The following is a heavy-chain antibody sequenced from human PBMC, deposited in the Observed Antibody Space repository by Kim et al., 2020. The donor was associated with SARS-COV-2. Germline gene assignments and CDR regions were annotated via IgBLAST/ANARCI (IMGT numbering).Heavy chain of an antibody. V-gene: IGHV4-59*01. D-gene: IGHD3-22*01. J-gene: IGHJ5*02. CDR1: GGSISDSY. CDR2: IYYSGST. CDR3: ATDGSADSSGYHWFDP. Sequence: SETLSLTCNVSGGSISDSYWSWIRQPPGKGLEWIGYIYYSGSTDYNPSLKSRVTISLDTSKNQFSLKLTSVTAADTAVYYCATDGSADSSGYHWFDPWGQGTLVTVSS.